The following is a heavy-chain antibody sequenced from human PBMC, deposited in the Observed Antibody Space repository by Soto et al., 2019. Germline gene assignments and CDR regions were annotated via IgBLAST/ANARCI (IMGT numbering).Heavy chain of an antibody. V-gene: IGHV3-11*06. CDR1: GFTFSDYY. D-gene: IGHD2-15*01. Sequence: GGSLRLSGAASGFTFSDYYMTWLRQAPGKGPECISYISFASSCTNYADSVEGRLTISRDNAKNTLYLQMNSLIVEDAAVFYCARGLSRRILNCLGPWGQGVLVTVSS. J-gene: IGHJ5*02. CDR2: ISFASSCT. CDR3: ARGLSRRILNCLGP.